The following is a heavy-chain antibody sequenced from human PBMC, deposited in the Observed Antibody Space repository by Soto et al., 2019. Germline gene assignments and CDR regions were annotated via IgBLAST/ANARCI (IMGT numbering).Heavy chain of an antibody. J-gene: IGHJ4*02. V-gene: IGHV3-23*01. D-gene: IGHD3-10*01. CDR2: ISGSGGST. CDR1: GFTVSSYA. CDR3: ANAPRGFGEPYYFDY. Sequence: GSLRLSCAASGFTVSSYAMSGVRQAPGKGLEWVSAISGSGGSTYYADSVKGRFTISRDNSKNTLYLQMNSLRAEDTAVYYCANAPRGFGEPYYFDYWGQGTLVTVSS.